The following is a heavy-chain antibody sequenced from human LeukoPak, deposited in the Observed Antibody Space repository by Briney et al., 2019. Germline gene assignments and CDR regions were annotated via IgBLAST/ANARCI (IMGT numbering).Heavy chain of an antibody. Sequence: SETLSLTCTVSGDSFTSVTDYWAWIRQPPGKGLEWIATGDYSGGTYYNPSLESRVAISADMSKNQISLQLTSVTGADTAVYYCARSIAVGVRDFDYWGQGTLVTVSS. D-gene: IGHD6-19*01. CDR3: ARSIAVGVRDFDY. CDR1: GDSFTSVTDY. CDR2: GDYSGGT. J-gene: IGHJ4*02. V-gene: IGHV4-39*07.